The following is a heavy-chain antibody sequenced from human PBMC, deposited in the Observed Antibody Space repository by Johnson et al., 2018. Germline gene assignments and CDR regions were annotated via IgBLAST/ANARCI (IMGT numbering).Heavy chain of an antibody. CDR2: IKSDESGT. CDR1: GFTSSSYW. D-gene: IGHD2-15*01. Sequence: VQLQESGGGLVQPGGSLRLSCEASGFTSSSYWMHWVRQAPGKGLVWVSRIKSDESGTSYADSVKGRFTISRDNAKNTLYLQMNSLRAEDTAVYYCARDRRYCGGGSCYSVGAFDIWGQGTMVTVSS. J-gene: IGHJ3*02. CDR3: ARDRRYCGGGSCYSVGAFDI. V-gene: IGHV3-74*01.